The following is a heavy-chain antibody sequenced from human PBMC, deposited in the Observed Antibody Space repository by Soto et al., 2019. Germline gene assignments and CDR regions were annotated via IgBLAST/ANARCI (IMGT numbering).Heavy chain of an antibody. Sequence: ASVKVSCKASGYTFTSYDINWVRQATGQGLEWMGWMNPNSGNTGYAQKFQGRVTMTRNTSISTAYMELSSLRSEDTAVYYCARGLNKANYDFWSGYYRNDYYYYMDVWGKGTTVTVSS. CDR1: GYTFTSYD. CDR2: MNPNSGNT. J-gene: IGHJ6*03. D-gene: IGHD3-3*01. CDR3: ARGLNKANYDFWSGYYRNDYYYYMDV. V-gene: IGHV1-8*01.